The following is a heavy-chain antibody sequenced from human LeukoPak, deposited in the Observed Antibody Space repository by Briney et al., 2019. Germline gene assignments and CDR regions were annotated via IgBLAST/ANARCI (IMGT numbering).Heavy chain of an antibody. CDR3: AKVPPSITAAGNWLGP. V-gene: IGHV1-2*06. J-gene: IGHJ5*02. CDR1: GYTFTGYY. Sequence: ASVKVSCKASGYTFTGYYIHWVRQATGQGLEWMGRINPNTGGTDYAQKFQGRVTMTRDTSITTAYMELSRLTSDDTAIYYCAKVPPSITAAGNWLGPWGQGALVTVSS. D-gene: IGHD6-13*01. CDR2: INPNTGGT.